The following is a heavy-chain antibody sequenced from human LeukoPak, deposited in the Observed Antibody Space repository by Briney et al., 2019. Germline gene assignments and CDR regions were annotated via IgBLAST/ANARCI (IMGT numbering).Heavy chain of an antibody. V-gene: IGHV1-2*06. CDR1: GYTFTGYY. J-gene: IGHJ5*02. D-gene: IGHD3-10*01. CDR3: GRSGVDNWFDP. Sequence: GASVKVSCKASGYTFTGYYIHWVRQAPGQGLEWMGRINPNSGGTNYAQKFQGRVSMTRDTSISTAYMELTRLRSDDTAVYYCGRSGVDNWFDPWGQGTLSPSPQ. CDR2: INPNSGGT.